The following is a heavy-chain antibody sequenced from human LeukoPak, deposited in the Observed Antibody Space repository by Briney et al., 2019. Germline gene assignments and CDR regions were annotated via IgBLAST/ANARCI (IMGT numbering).Heavy chain of an antibody. CDR2: INPNSGGT. D-gene: IGHD2-15*01. J-gene: IGHJ5*02. V-gene: IGHV1-2*06. CDR1: GYTFTGYY. CDR3: AREPLAAKRNWFDP. Sequence: GASVKVSCKASGYTFTGYYMHWVRQAPGQGLEWMGRINPNSGGTNYAQKFQGRVTMTRDTSISTAYMELSRLRSDDTAVYYCAREPLAAKRNWFDPWAREPWSPSPQ.